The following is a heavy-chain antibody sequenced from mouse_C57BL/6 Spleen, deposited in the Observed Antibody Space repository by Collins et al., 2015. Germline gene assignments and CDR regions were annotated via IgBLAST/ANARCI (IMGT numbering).Heavy chain of an antibody. CDR2: ILPGGGST. J-gene: IGHJ3*01. V-gene: IGHV1-9*01. Sequence: QVQLQQSGAELMKPGASVKLSCKATGYAFTGYWIEWVKQRPGHGLEWIGEILPGGGSTNYNEKFKGKATFTADTSSNTAYMQLSSLTTEDSAIYYCALGGLLTWFAYWGQGTLVTVSA. CDR1: GYAFTGYW. D-gene: IGHD2-3*01. CDR3: ALGGLLTWFAY.